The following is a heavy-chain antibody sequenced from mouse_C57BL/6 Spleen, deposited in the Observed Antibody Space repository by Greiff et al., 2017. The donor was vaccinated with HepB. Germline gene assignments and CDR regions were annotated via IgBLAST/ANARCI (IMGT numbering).Heavy chain of an antibody. D-gene: IGHD5-1*01. CDR3: ARREYPDY. V-gene: IGHV14-4*01. J-gene: IGHJ2*01. CDR1: GFNIKDDY. CDR2: IDPENGDT. Sequence: EVQLQQSGAELVRPGASVKLSCTASGFNIKDDYMHWVKQRPEQGLEWIGWIDPENGDTEYASKFQGKATITADTSSNTAYLQLSSLTSEDTAVYYCARREYPDYWGQGTTLTVSS.